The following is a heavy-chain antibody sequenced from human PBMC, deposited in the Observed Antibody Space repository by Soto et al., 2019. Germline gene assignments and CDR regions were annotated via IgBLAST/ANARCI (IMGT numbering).Heavy chain of an antibody. D-gene: IGHD6-13*01. V-gene: IGHV4-59*01. J-gene: IGHJ4*02. CDR3: AAGEASSRNLAPYYLDF. Sequence: SETLSLTCSVSGGSMRNYFWTWIRQPPGKGLEWIGYIHYSGTTSFFPSYNPSLRSRVTISEDTSKNQFSLKLLSVTTADTAVYFCAAGEASSRNLAPYYLDFWGQGTLVTVS. CDR2: IHYSGTT. CDR1: GGSMRNYF.